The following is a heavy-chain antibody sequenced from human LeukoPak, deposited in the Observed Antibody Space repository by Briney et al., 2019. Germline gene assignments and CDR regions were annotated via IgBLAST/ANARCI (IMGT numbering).Heavy chain of an antibody. CDR3: ARVVVAAKGFDP. CDR1: GYTFTGYY. V-gene: IGHV1-2*02. D-gene: IGHD2-15*01. CDR2: INPNSGGT. Sequence: ASVKVSCKASGYTFTGYYMHWVRQAPGQGLEWMGWINPNSGGTNYAQKFQGRVTMTRDTSISTAYMELSRLGSDDTAVYYCARVVVAAKGFDPWGQGTLVTVS. J-gene: IGHJ5*02.